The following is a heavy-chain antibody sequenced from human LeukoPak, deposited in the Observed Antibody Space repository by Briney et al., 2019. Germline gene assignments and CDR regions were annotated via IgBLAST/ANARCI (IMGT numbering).Heavy chain of an antibody. CDR1: GFTFSRYW. D-gene: IGHD3-22*01. V-gene: IGHV3-7*01. CDR3: ARESSGYFY. CDR2: IKEDGSAK. Sequence: GGSLRLSCAASGFTFSRYWMSWVRQAPGKGLEWVANIKEDGSAKYYVDSVKGRFTISRDNAKNSLFLQMNSLRAEDTAVYYCARESSGYFYWGQGTLVTVSS. J-gene: IGHJ4*02.